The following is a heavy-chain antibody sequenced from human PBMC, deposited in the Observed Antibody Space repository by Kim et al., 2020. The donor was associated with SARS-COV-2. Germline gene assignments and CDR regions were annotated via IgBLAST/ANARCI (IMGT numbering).Heavy chain of an antibody. CDR3: ARERGGVINAFDI. D-gene: IGHD3-10*01. Sequence: GGSLRLSCAASGFTVNTYAMSWVRQAPGKGLEWVSDIRRSDGGTFYADSVKGRFTISRDNSKNTLYLQMSSLRAEDTALYYCARERGGVINAFDIWGQGTMVTVSS. CDR2: IRRSDGGT. CDR1: GFTVNTYA. V-gene: IGHV3-23*01. J-gene: IGHJ3*02.